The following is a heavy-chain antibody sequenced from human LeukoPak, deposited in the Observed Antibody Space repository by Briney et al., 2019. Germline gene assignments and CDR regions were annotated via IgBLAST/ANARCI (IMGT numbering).Heavy chain of an antibody. J-gene: IGHJ4*02. CDR3: ARDGSGSYGFDY. Sequence: PGGSLRLSCKASGYSFTNHWISWVRQTPGKGLEWVGRIDPSDSCTNYGPSSYGHVTITLDKSISTVYLQWSSLRASDIAMYYCARDGSGSYGFDYWGQGTLVTVSS. CDR1: GYSFTNHW. D-gene: IGHD6-19*01. V-gene: IGHV5-10-1*01. CDR2: IDPSDSCT.